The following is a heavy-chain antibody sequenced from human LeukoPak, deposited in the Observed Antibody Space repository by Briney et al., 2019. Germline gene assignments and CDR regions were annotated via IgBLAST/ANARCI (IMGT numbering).Heavy chain of an antibody. V-gene: IGHV4-59*08. D-gene: IGHD2-15*01. CDR3: ARVFRGRLDY. Sequence: SETLSLTCTVSGGSISSYYWSWIRQPPGKGLEWIGYIYYSGSTNYNPSLKSRVTISVDTSENQFSLKLSSVTAADTAVYYCARVFRGRLDYWGQGTLVTVSS. CDR2: IYYSGST. CDR1: GGSISSYY. J-gene: IGHJ4*02.